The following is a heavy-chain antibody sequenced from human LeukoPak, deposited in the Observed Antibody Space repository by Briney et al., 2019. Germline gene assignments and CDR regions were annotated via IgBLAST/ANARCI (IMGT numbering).Heavy chain of an antibody. J-gene: IGHJ4*02. CDR1: GFTFKDYW. V-gene: IGHV3-7*01. Sequence: GGSLRLSCVASGFTFKDYWMSWVRQAPGKGLEWVANIKQDGSETYYVDAVEGRFTISRDNAKNSLFLQMNSLRVEDMAVYYCARLRRFSSDVSVYHFDSWGQGALVTVST. CDR3: ARLRRFSSDVSVYHFDS. CDR2: IKQDGSET. D-gene: IGHD6-25*01.